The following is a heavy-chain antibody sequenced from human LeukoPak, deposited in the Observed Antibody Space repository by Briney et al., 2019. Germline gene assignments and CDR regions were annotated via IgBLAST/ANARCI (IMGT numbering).Heavy chain of an antibody. CDR3: ATTRTEGYYFDY. J-gene: IGHJ4*02. CDR1: GYTLTELS. Sequence: GASVKVSCKVSGYTLTELSMYWVRQAPGKGLEWMGGFDPEDGETIYAQKFQGRVTMTEDTSTDTAYMELSSLRSEDTAVYYCATTRTEGYYFDYWGQGTLVTVSS. V-gene: IGHV1-24*01. CDR2: FDPEDGET.